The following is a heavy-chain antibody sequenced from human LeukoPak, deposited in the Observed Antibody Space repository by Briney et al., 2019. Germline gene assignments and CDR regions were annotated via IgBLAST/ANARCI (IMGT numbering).Heavy chain of an antibody. CDR3: ARGGGLDV. CDR2: INHNGNVN. J-gene: IGHJ6*02. V-gene: IGHV3-7*03. D-gene: IGHD3-16*01. Sequence: GGSLRLSCAASGFTFSSYWMHWARQAPGKGLEWVASINHNGNVNYYVDSVKGRFTISRDNAKNSLYLQMSNLRAEDTAVYFCARGGGLDVWGQGATVTVSS. CDR1: GFTFSSYW.